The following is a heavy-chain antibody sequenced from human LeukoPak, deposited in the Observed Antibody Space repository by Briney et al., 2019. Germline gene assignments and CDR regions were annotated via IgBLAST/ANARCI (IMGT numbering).Heavy chain of an antibody. CDR1: GYSFSTYW. J-gene: IGHJ4*02. D-gene: IGHD6-19*01. V-gene: IGHV5-51*01. CDR2: IYPGDSDT. CDR3: ARLLEGVAGTWGY. Sequence: GESLKISCKGSGYSFSTYWIAWVRQRPGKGLEWMGIIYPGDSDTRYSPSFQGQVTISADKSISTAYLQWSSLKASDTATYYCARLLEGVAGTWGYWGQGTLVTVSS.